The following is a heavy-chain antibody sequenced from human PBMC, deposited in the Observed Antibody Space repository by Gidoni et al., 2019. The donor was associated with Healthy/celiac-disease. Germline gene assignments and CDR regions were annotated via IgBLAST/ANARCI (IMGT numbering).Heavy chain of an antibody. V-gene: IGHV1-2*04. CDR2: INPNSGGT. CDR1: GYTFTGYY. Sequence: QLQLVQSGAEVKKPGASVPVSCTASGYTFTGYYMHWVRQAPGQGLEWMGWINPNSGGTNYAQKFQGWVTMTRDTSISTAYMERSRLRSDDTAVYYCARDIAVAGLIMDVWGQGTTVTVSS. D-gene: IGHD6-19*01. CDR3: ARDIAVAGLIMDV. J-gene: IGHJ6*02.